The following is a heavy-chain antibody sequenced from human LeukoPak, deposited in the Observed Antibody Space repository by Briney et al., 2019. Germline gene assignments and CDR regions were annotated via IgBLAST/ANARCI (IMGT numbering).Heavy chain of an antibody. CDR3: VRYCSSTTCYTRAVDY. D-gene: IGHD2-2*02. CDR2: IYHSGGA. CDR1: GYSITSGYN. V-gene: IGHV4-38-2*02. J-gene: IGHJ4*02. Sequence: PSETLSLTCTVSGYSITSGYNWAWIRQPPGKVLERIGSIYHSGGAYYNPSLKSRVTISVDTSKNQFSLKLSSVTAADTAVYYCVRYCSSTTCYTRAVDYWGQGTLVTVSS.